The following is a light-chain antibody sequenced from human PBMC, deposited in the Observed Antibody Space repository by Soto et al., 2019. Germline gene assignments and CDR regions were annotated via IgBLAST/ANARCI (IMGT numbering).Light chain of an antibody. CDR3: QQSYSTPRT. CDR1: QSISRY. CDR2: VAS. V-gene: IGKV1-39*01. J-gene: IGKJ1*01. Sequence: DIQMTQYPTSLSASVGDRVTITCRASQSISRYLNWYQQKPGKAPNLLIYVASSLQSVVPSRFSGIGSWTDFTLTISSLQPEDFATYYCQQSYSTPRTFGQGTKVDI.